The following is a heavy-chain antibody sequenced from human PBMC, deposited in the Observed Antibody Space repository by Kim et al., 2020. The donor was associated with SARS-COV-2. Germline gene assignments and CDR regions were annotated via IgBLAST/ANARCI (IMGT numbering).Heavy chain of an antibody. Sequence: GGSLRLSCAASGFTFSNYAMTWVRQAPGKGLEWVSTFSGSATYTYYADSVKGRFTISRDNSENTLYLQMNSLRAEDTAVYYCAKGRNQYYLDYWGQGTLVTVSS. CDR3: AKGRNQYYLDY. CDR1: GFTFSNYA. CDR2: FSGSATYT. V-gene: IGHV3-23*01. D-gene: IGHD2-2*01. J-gene: IGHJ4*02.